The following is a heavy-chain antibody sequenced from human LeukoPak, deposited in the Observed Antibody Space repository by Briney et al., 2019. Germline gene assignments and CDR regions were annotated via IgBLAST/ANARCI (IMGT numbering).Heavy chain of an antibody. CDR3: ARARIEVAGTGAFDI. CDR1: GFTFSTYT. J-gene: IGHJ3*02. D-gene: IGHD6-19*01. CDR2: ISSSISYL. V-gene: IGHV3-21*01. Sequence: PGGSLRLSCAASGFTFSTYTMNWVRQAPGKGLKWVSSISSSISYLYYADSVKGRFAISRDNANYSLYLQMNSLRAEDTAVYYCARARIEVAGTGAFDIWGQGTVVTVSS.